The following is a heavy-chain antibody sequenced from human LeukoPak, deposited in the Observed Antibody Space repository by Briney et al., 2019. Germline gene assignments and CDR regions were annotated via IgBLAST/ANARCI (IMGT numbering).Heavy chain of an antibody. J-gene: IGHJ4*02. CDR2: IIPILGIA. CDR3: ARVAGNCGGDCYRLVY. CDR1: GGTFSSYA. Sequence: SVKVSCKASGGTFSSYAISGVRQAPGQGLEWMGRIIPILGIANYAQKFQGRVTITADKSTSTAYMELSSLRSEDTAVYYCARVAGNCGGDCYRLVYWGQGTLVTVSS. V-gene: IGHV1-69*04. D-gene: IGHD2-21*01.